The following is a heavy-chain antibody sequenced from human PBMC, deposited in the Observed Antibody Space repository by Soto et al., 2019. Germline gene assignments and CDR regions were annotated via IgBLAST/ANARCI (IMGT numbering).Heavy chain of an antibody. V-gene: IGHV1-69*01. CDR2: IVPLFGTT. CDR3: ARARGLSWYNWFDP. D-gene: IGHD6-13*01. Sequence: QAQLVQSGAELKKPGSSVKVSCKASGGNFSSYAISWLRQAPGQGLEWMGGIVPLFGTTNYAQKFKGRLMITADESTTTAYMELSSLRFEDTAVYYGARARGLSWYNWFDPWGQGSPVIVSS. J-gene: IGHJ5*02. CDR1: GGNFSSYA.